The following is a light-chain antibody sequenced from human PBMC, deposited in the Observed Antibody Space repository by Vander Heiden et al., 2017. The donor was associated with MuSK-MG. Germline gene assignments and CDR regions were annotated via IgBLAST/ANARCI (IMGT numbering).Light chain of an antibody. CDR1: SGSVSTSYY. J-gene: IGLJ3*02. CDR3: VLYMGSGISV. CDR2: NTN. Sequence: QTVVTQEPSFSVSPGGTVTLTCGLSSGSVSTSYYPSWYQQTPGQAPRTLIYNTNPRSSGVPDRFSGSILGNKAALTITGAQADDESDYYCVLYMGSGISVFGGGTKLTV. V-gene: IGLV8-61*01.